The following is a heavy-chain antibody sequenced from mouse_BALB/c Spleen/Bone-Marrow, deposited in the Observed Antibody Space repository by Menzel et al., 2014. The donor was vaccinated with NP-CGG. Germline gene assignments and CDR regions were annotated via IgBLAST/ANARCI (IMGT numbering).Heavy chain of an antibody. J-gene: IGHJ2*01. Sequence: VQLQQSGAELVRPGTPVKISCKASGYAFTNYWLGWVKQRPGHGLEWIGDIYPGSGNTYYTEEFKGKATLTADTSSSTAYMQLSSLTSEDSAVYFCARRRSLDYWGQGTILTVSS. V-gene: IGHV1-63*02. CDR3: ARRRSLDY. CDR1: GYAFTNYW. CDR2: IYPGSGNT.